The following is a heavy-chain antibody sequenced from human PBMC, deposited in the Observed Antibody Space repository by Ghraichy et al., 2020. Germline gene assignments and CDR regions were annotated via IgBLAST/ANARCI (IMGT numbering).Heavy chain of an antibody. CDR2: ISSSGSTI. CDR1: GFTFSDYY. V-gene: IGHV3-11*01. Sequence: GGSLRLSCAASGFTFSDYYMSWIRQAPGKGLEWVSYISSSGSTIYYADSVKGRFTISRDNAKNSLYLQMNSLRAEDTAVYYCASPAPIGYCSGGSCYSIDYWGQGTLVTVSS. CDR3: ASPAPIGYCSGGSCYSIDY. J-gene: IGHJ4*02. D-gene: IGHD2-15*01.